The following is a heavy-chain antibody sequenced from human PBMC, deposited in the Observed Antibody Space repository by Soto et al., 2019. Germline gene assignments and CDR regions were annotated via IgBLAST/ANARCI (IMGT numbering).Heavy chain of an antibody. J-gene: IGHJ6*03. CDR2: ISSSSSYI. D-gene: IGHD5-12*01. Sequence: PGGSLRLSCAASGFTFSSYSMNWVRQAPGKGLEWVSSISSSSSYIYYADSVKGRFTISRDNAKNSLYLQMNSLRAEDTAVYYCARVFVATIYYYMDVWGKGTTVTVSS. CDR1: GFTFSSYS. CDR3: ARVFVATIYYYMDV. V-gene: IGHV3-21*01.